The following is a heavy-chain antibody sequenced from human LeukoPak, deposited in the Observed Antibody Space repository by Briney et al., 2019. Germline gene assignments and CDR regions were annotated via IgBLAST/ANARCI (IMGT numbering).Heavy chain of an antibody. CDR2: IKSKTEGGTT. D-gene: IGHD7-27*01. V-gene: IGHV3-15*01. J-gene: IGHJ4*02. CDR3: AREWGQYYFDY. CDR1: GFTFSNAW. Sequence: GGSLRLSCAASGFTFSNAWMSWVRQAPGKGLEWVGRIKSKTEGGTTDFAAPVKGRFTISRDGSKNTLYLQMNSLKTEDTAVYYCAREWGQYYFDYWGQGTLVTVSS.